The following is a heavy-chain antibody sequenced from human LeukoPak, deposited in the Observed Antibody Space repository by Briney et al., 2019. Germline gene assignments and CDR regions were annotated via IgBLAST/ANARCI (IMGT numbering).Heavy chain of an antibody. Sequence: SETLSLTCTVSGGSISSSSYYWGWIRQPPGKGLEWIGSIYYSGSTYYNPSLKSRVTISVDTSKNQFSLKLSSVTAADTAVYYCARLKGYYFDYWGQGTLVTVSS. J-gene: IGHJ4*02. CDR3: ARLKGYYFDY. CDR1: GGSISSSSYY. CDR2: IYYSGST. V-gene: IGHV4-39*07.